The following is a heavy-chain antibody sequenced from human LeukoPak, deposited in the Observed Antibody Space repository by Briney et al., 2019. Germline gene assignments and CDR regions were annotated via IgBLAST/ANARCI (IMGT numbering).Heavy chain of an antibody. Sequence: GGSLRLSCAASGFTFSSYSMNWVRQALGKGLEWVSQIENVGFTYYADSVKGRFTISRDNSENTIYLQMNSLRAEDTALYYCLGYGGNSFWGQGTLVTVSS. V-gene: IGHV3-66*01. D-gene: IGHD4-23*01. CDR2: IENVGFT. CDR3: LGYGGNSF. J-gene: IGHJ4*02. CDR1: GFTFSSYS.